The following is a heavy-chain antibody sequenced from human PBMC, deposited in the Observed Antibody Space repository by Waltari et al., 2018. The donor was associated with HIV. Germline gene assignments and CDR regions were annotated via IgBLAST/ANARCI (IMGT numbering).Heavy chain of an antibody. D-gene: IGHD2-15*01. CDR2: IWYDGISK. CDR1: GFILNHYG. CDR3: AREGYCSGGSCPLPH. V-gene: IGHV3-33*01. J-gene: IGHJ6*02. Sequence: QVQLEESGGGVVQPGRSLRLSCSASGFILNHYGMHWVRQAPGKGLEWVALIWYDGISKYYAESVKGRFTISRDKSKNTLYLEMNSLRAEDTAVYYCAREGYCSGGSCPLPHWGQGTTVTVSS.